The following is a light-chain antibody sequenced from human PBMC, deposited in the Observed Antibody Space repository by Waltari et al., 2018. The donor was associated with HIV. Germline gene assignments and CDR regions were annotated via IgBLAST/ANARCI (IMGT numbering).Light chain of an antibody. CDR2: EVY. Sequence: HSALTQPASVSGSPGQSITISCTGPTSDFYTFDFVSWYQQSPGRAPKLIIFEVYFRPSGVSQRFSGSKSGDTASLTISALRAEDEADYFCSSYSARGFVAFGGGTKVTVL. V-gene: IGLV2-14*01. CDR1: TSDFYTFDF. CDR3: SSYSARGFVA. J-gene: IGLJ3*02.